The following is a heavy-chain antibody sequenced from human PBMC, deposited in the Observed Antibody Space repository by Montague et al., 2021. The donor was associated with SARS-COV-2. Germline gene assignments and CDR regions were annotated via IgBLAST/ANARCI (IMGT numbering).Heavy chain of an antibody. CDR2: IYYSGST. Sequence: SETLSLTCTVSDGSISSSSYYWGWIRQPPGKGLEWIGSIYYSGSTYYNPSLKSRVTISVDTSKNQFSLKLSSVTAADTAVYYCAGLGSPRITIFGVVTHSWLDPWGQGTLVTVSS. CDR1: DGSISSSSYY. D-gene: IGHD3-3*01. CDR3: AGLGSPRITIFGVVTHSWLDP. V-gene: IGHV4-39*01. J-gene: IGHJ5*02.